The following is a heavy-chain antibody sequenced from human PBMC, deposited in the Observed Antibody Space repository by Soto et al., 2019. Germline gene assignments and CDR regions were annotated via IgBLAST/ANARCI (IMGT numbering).Heavy chain of an antibody. V-gene: IGHV3-23*01. D-gene: IGHD3-10*01. CDR1: GFSFDNYA. CDR3: AKGVGGYYYYYGMDV. Sequence: GGSLRLSCAASGFSFDNYAMTWVRQAPGKGLEWVSTISGSGGTTYYADSVKGRFTISRDNSKNTLYLQMNSLRAEDTAVYYCAKGVGGYYYYYGMDVWGQGTTVTVSS. J-gene: IGHJ6*02. CDR2: ISGSGGTT.